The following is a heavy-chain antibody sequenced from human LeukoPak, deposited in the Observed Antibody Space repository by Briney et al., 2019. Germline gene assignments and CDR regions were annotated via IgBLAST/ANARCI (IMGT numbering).Heavy chain of an antibody. CDR3: ARVNWSGYDFRGAFDI. CDR2: IYYSGST. CDR1: GGSVSDYY. D-gene: IGHD5-12*01. Sequence: SETLSLTCTVSGGSVSDYYWSWIRQPPGKGLEWIGYIYYSGSTDYNPSLKSRVTISVDTSKKQFSLNLSSVTAADTAVYYCARVNWSGYDFRGAFDIWGQGKTVTVSS. V-gene: IGHV4-59*02. J-gene: IGHJ3*02.